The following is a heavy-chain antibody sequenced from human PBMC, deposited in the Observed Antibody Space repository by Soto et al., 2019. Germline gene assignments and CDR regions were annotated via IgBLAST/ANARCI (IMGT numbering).Heavy chain of an antibody. CDR3: ARSVFP. V-gene: IGHV4-31*03. J-gene: IGHJ5*02. CDR1: GDSITSSSHY. Sequence: SETLSLTCTVSGDSITSSSHYWGWIRQPPGKGLEWIAYIYYSGSTYYNPSLKSRVTISVDTSKNQFSLKLSSVTAADTAVYYCARSVFPWGQGTLVTVSS. CDR2: IYYSGST.